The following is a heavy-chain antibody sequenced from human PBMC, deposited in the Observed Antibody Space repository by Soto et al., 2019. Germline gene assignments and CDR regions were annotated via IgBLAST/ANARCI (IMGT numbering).Heavy chain of an antibody. CDR1: GFSFGSSW. D-gene: IGHD6-13*01. V-gene: IGHV3-7*05. J-gene: IGHJ3*02. CDR2: IKKDGSKI. Sequence: EVQLVESGGDLVQPGGSLRLSCAASGFSFGSSWMTWVRQAPGKGLEWVANIKKDGSKINYLDSVRGRFTVSRDNAKNTLYLEMNSLSADETALYYCARDVSPGSSSLYLDAFDIWGQGTMVTVSS. CDR3: ARDVSPGSSSLYLDAFDI.